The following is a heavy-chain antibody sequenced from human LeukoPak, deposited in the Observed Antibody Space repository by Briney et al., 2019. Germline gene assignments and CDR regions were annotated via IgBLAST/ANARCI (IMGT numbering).Heavy chain of an antibody. V-gene: IGHV4-59*08. J-gene: IGHJ5*02. CDR1: GGSISSYY. CDR3: ARSGYSYVNL. CDR2: IFYSGST. Sequence: SETLSLTCTVSGGSISSYYWSWIRQAPGKGLEWIGYIFYSGSTNYNPSLKSRVTISVEMSKNKFSLKVSSVTAADTAVYYCARSGYSYVNLWGQGTLVTVSS. D-gene: IGHD5-18*01.